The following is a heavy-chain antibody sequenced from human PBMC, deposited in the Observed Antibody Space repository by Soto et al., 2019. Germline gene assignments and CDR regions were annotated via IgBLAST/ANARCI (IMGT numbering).Heavy chain of an antibody. J-gene: IGHJ5*02. D-gene: IGHD1-26*01. Sequence: QLQLQESGPGLVKPSETLSLTCSLSGGAISDARFCWGWIRQTPGKGLEWIGSIFYSGTTFFNPALQSRVTISVDTSENQVSLKLSSVTAADAALYSCARQKWEQPKWFDPWGQGTLVTVSS. CDR2: IFYSGTT. CDR1: GGAISDARFC. CDR3: ARQKWEQPKWFDP. V-gene: IGHV4-39*01.